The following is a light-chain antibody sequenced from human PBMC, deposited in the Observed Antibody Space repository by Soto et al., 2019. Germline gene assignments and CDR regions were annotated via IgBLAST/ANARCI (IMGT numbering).Light chain of an antibody. Sequence: EIVLTQSPATLSLSPGEGATVSCRASQSVSSHLAWYQQKRGQAPRLLIYDASSRASGIPARFSGRESGTDFTLTISYLEPEDFAIYYCQQGGNWPLTFGQGTRLEIK. J-gene: IGKJ5*01. CDR3: QQGGNWPLT. CDR2: DAS. CDR1: QSVSSH. V-gene: IGKV3-11*01.